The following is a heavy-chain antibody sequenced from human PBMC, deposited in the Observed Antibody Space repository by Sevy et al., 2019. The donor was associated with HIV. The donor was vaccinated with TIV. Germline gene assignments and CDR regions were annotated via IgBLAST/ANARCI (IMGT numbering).Heavy chain of an antibody. J-gene: IGHJ6*02. Sequence: GGSLRLSCAASGFTFSSYAMHWVRQAPGKGLEWVAVISYDGSNKYYADSVKGRFTISRDNSKNTLYLQMNSLRAEDTAVYYCAREVSDPRYYYGMDVWGQGTTVTVSS. CDR3: AREVSDPRYYYGMDV. D-gene: IGHD3-10*01. CDR1: GFTFSSYA. V-gene: IGHV3-30-3*01. CDR2: ISYDGSNK.